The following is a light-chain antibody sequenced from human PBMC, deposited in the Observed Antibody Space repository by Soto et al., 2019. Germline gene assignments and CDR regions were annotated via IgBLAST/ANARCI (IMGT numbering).Light chain of an antibody. CDR1: QSFLYTSNNKNY. CDR3: QQYYSVPIT. J-gene: IGKJ5*01. Sequence: DIVMTQSPDSLAVSLVERATINCKSSQSFLYTSNNKNYIAWYQQKSGQPPXLLIYWASTRESGVPDRFSGGGSGTDFTLTISSLQAEDVAVYYCQQYYSVPITFGQGTDWRL. CDR2: WAS. V-gene: IGKV4-1*01.